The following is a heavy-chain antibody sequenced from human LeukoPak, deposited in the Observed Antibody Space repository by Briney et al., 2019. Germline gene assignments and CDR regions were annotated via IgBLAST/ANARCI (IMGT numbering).Heavy chain of an antibody. CDR2: IYYSGST. J-gene: IGHJ4*02. CDR3: ARGTVRSQFDY. Sequence: SETLSLTCTVSGGSISSSSYYWGWIRQPPGEGLEWIGSIYYSGSTYYNPSLKSRVTISVDTSKNQFSLKLSSVTAADTAVYYCARGTVRSQFDYWGQGTLVTVSS. D-gene: IGHD3-16*01. V-gene: IGHV4-39*07. CDR1: GGSISSSSYY.